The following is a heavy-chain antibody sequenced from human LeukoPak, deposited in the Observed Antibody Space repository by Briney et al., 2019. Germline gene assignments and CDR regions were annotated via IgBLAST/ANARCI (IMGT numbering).Heavy chain of an antibody. Sequence: GGSLRLSCAAPGFTFSSYSMNWVRQAPGKGLEWVSYISSSSSTIYYADSVKGRFTISRDNAKNSLYLQMNSLRAEDTAVYYCVGDYDVFGGSWFDPWGQGTLVTVSS. D-gene: IGHD4-17*01. CDR2: ISSSSSTI. V-gene: IGHV3-48*01. J-gene: IGHJ5*02. CDR1: GFTFSSYS. CDR3: VGDYDVFGGSWFDP.